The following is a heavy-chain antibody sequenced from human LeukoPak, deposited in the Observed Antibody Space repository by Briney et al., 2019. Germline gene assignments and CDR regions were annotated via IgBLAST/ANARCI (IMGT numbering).Heavy chain of an antibody. V-gene: IGHV3-23*01. J-gene: IGHJ4*02. CDR3: AKDGYTSSLNHPGAAEFDY. CDR2: MSGSGGST. CDR1: GFTFSTYA. D-gene: IGHD6-6*01. Sequence: PTGGSLRLSCAASGFTFSTYAMSWVRQAPGKGLEWVSAMSGSGGSTKYADSVKGRSTISRDDSKNTLYLQMNSLRAEDTAVYYCAKDGYTSSLNHPGAAEFDYWGQGTLVTVSS.